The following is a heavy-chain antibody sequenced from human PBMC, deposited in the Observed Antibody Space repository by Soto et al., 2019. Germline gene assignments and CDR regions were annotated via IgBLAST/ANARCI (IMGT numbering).Heavy chain of an antibody. V-gene: IGHV2-5*02. CDR3: AHRVLRTVFGLVTTTAIYFDF. D-gene: IGHD3-3*01. J-gene: IGHJ4*02. Sequence: QITLNESGPTPVKPRQTLTLTCTFSGFSPTTSGVGVGWSRQSPGKAPEWLALIFWDDDKRYSPSLKSRLTITTDTSKNTVVLTMADLDPADTATYYCAHRVLRTVFGLVTTTAIYFDFWGQGTPVAVSS. CDR2: IFWDDDK. CDR1: GFSPTTSGVG.